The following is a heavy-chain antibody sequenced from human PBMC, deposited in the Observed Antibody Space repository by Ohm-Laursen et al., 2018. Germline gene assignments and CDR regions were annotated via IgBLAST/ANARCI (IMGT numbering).Heavy chain of an antibody. CDR3: ARGQPIDF. CDR2: INTGGGST. CDR1: GYTFTNYY. V-gene: IGHV1-46*01. Sequence: ASVKVSCKASGYTFTNYYMHWVRQAPGQGLEWMGIINTGGGSTSHAQKFQGGLTMTRDTSTSTVYMELSSLRSEDTAMYYCARGQPIDFWGQGTLVTVSS. J-gene: IGHJ4*02.